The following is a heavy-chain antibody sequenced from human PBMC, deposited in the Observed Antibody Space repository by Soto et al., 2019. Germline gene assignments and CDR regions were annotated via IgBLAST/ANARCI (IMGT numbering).Heavy chain of an antibody. CDR1: GYTFTSYA. J-gene: IGHJ3*02. D-gene: IGHD3-22*01. Sequence: GASVKVSCKASGYTFTSYAMHWVRQAPGQRLEWMGWINAGNGNTKYSQKFQGRVTITRDTSASTAYMELSSLRSEDTAVYYCAREGAYYYDSSGYSLGAFDIWGQGTMVTVSS. V-gene: IGHV1-3*01. CDR3: AREGAYYYDSSGYSLGAFDI. CDR2: INAGNGNT.